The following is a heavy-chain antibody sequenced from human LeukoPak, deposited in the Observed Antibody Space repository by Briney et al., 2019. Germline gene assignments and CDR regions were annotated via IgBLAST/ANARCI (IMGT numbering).Heavy chain of an antibody. Sequence: PSETLSLTCTVSGGSISSYYWSWIRQPPGKGLEWIGCIYYSGSTNYNPSLKSRVTISVDTSKNQFSLKLSSVTAADTAVYYCARSRTAMVNDTFDIWGQGTMVTVSS. V-gene: IGHV4-59*01. CDR2: IYYSGST. CDR1: GGSISSYY. CDR3: ARSRTAMVNDTFDI. D-gene: IGHD5-18*01. J-gene: IGHJ3*02.